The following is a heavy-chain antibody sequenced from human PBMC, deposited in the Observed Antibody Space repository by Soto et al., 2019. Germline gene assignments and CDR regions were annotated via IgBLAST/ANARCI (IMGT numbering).Heavy chain of an antibody. CDR1: GFIFGSFA. Sequence: RGVLRLSCEASGFIFGSFARSWVRQAPGKGLQLVSSITGSGDYTSYIASVKGRFTISRDNSKNTLYLQMHSLRAEHTAVYFCAKEQTTDSHYSLDYWSQGPLVTASS. V-gene: IGHV3-23*01. CDR2: ITGSGDYT. CDR3: AKEQTTDSHYSLDY. D-gene: IGHD3-3*02. J-gene: IGHJ4*02.